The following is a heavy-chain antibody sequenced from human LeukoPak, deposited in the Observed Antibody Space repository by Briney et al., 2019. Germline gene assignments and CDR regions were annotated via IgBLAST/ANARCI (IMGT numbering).Heavy chain of an antibody. V-gene: IGHV4-59*01. CDR2: IYYSGST. CDR1: GGSISSYY. CDR3: ARVGSSTNGEIDY. D-gene: IGHD2-2*01. J-gene: IGHJ4*02. Sequence: SETLSLTCSVSGGSISSYYWSWIRQPPGKGLEWIGYIYYSGSTNYNPSLKSRVTISVDTSKNQFSLKLSSVTAADTAVYYCARVGSSTNGEIDYWGQGTLVTVSS.